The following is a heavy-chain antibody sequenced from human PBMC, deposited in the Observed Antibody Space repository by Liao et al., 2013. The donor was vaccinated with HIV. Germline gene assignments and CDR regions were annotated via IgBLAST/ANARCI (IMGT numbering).Heavy chain of an antibody. J-gene: IGHJ4*02. CDR2: IHPTGNT. CDR3: ARGTDFDY. D-gene: IGHD3-3*01. Sequence: QVQLQESGPGLVKPSETLSLTCTVSGGSISSYYWSWLRHPPGRDWSGLGGIHPTGNTNYNPSLRRRVSISVDSSTNRFSLLMTSMTAADTAVYYCARGTDFDYWGLGTQVVVSS. V-gene: IGHV4-4*07. CDR1: GGSISSYY.